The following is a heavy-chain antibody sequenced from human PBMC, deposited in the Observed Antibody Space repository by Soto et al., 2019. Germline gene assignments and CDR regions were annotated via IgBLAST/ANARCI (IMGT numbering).Heavy chain of an antibody. CDR2: VSGSGGST. Sequence: GGSLRLSCVASGFAFTNFAMSWVRQAPGKGLEWVASVSGSGGSTYYADSVKGRFTISRDNSKNTLYLQMNSLRAEDTAVYYCARRRPGTYFDYWGQGTLVISSS. CDR3: ARRRPGTYFDY. CDR1: GFAFTNFA. J-gene: IGHJ4*02. D-gene: IGHD6-13*01. V-gene: IGHV3-23*01.